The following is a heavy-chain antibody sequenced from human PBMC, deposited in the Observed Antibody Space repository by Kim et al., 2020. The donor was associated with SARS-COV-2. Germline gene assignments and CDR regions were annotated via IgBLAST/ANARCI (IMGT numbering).Heavy chain of an antibody. CDR1: GFTFGDYA. J-gene: IGHJ6*03. CDR2: ISWNSGSI. CDR3: AKDAVTYYYYYYMDV. Sequence: GGSLRLSCAASGFTFGDYAMHWVRQAPGKGLEWVSGISWNSGSIGYADSVKGRFTISRDNAKNSLYLQMNSLRAEDTALYYCAKDAVTYYYYYYMDVWGKGTTVTVSS. V-gene: IGHV3-9*01.